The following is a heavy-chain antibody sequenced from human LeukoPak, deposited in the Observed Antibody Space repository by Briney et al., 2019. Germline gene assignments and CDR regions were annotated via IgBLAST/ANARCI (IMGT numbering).Heavy chain of an antibody. Sequence: SQTLSLTCTVSGGSISSGSYYWSWLRQPAGKGLEWIGRIYTSGSTNYNPSLKSRVTISVDTSKNQFSLKLSSVTAADTAVYYCARARKSSGWDNPDYWGQGTLVTVSS. D-gene: IGHD6-19*01. V-gene: IGHV4-61*02. CDR2: IYTSGST. J-gene: IGHJ4*02. CDR1: GGSISSGSYY. CDR3: ARARKSSGWDNPDY.